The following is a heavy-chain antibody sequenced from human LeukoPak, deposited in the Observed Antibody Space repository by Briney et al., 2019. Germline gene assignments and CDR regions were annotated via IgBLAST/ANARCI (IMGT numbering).Heavy chain of an antibody. CDR1: GGTFISYA. J-gene: IGHJ6*02. CDR2: IIPIFGTA. V-gene: IGHV1-69*13. CDR3: ARDGYDILTGKGGYYGMDV. D-gene: IGHD3-9*01. Sequence: SVKVSCKASGGTFISYAISWVRQAPGQGLEWMGGIIPIFGTANYAQKFQGRVTITADESTSTAYMELSSLRSEDTAVYYCARDGYDILTGKGGYYGMDVWGQGTTVTVSS.